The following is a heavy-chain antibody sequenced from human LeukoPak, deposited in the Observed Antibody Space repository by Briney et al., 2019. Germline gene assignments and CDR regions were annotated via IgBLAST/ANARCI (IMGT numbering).Heavy chain of an antibody. J-gene: IGHJ4*02. CDR3: ARGVRWWLKSFDY. Sequence: SETLSLTCTVSGGSISSGYWSWIRQPPGKGLEWIGYIYYSGSTNYNPSLKSRVTISVDTSKNQFSLKLSSVTAADTAVYYCARGVRWWLKSFDYWGQGTLVTVSS. V-gene: IGHV4-59*12. CDR1: GGSISSGY. CDR2: IYYSGST. D-gene: IGHD4-23*01.